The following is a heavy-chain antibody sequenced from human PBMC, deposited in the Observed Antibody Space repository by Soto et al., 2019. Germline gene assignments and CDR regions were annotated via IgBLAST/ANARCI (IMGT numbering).Heavy chain of an antibody. CDR2: ISSSGSTI. CDR1: GFTFSDYY. Sequence: GGSLRLSCAASGFTFSDYYMSWIRQAPGKGLEWVSYISSSGSTIYYADSVKGRFTISRDNAKNSLYLQMNSLRAEDTAVYYCASSQHDDYYDILTGYYAAPYFDYWGQGTLVTVSS. V-gene: IGHV3-11*01. J-gene: IGHJ4*02. CDR3: ASSQHDDYYDILTGYYAAPYFDY. D-gene: IGHD3-9*01.